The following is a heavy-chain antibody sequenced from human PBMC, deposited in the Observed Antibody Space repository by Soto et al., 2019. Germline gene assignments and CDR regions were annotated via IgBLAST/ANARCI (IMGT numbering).Heavy chain of an antibody. Sequence: PSETLSLTCTVSGGSISSGGYYWSWIRQHPGKGLEWIGYIYYSGSTYYNPSLKSRVTISVDTSKNQFSLKLSSVTAADTAVYYCASAYSSSWYKAFDYWGQGTLVTVSS. CDR2: IYYSGST. CDR1: GGSISSGGYY. J-gene: IGHJ4*02. CDR3: ASAYSSSWYKAFDY. V-gene: IGHV4-31*03. D-gene: IGHD6-13*01.